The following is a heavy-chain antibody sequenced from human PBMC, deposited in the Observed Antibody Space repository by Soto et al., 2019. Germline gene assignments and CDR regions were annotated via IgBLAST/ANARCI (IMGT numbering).Heavy chain of an antibody. Sequence: EVQVLESGGGLVQPGGSLRLSCAASGFTFTNYAMTWVRQAPGKGLEWVSVISGSGGSTYYADSVKGRFTISRDNSMDTVYLQMSSLRAEDTALYYCAKSHFGPYGYCSGGSCNAFDIWGQGTMVTVSS. CDR3: AKSHFGPYGYCSGGSCNAFDI. J-gene: IGHJ3*02. CDR1: GFTFTNYA. D-gene: IGHD2-15*01. CDR2: ISGSGGST. V-gene: IGHV3-23*01.